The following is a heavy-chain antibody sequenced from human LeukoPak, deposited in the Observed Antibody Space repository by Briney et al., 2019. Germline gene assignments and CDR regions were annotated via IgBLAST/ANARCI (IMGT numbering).Heavy chain of an antibody. CDR1: GFTFSHYY. D-gene: IGHD4-17*01. CDR2: IYSGGST. J-gene: IGHJ4*02. V-gene: IGHV3-66*01. CDR3: ARDPYGDYGGYFDY. Sequence: PGGSLRLSCAASGFTFSHYYMSWVRQAPGKGLEWVSVIYSGGSTYYADSVKGRFTISRDNSKNTLYLQMNSLRAEDTAVYYCARDPYGDYGGYFDYWGQGTLVTVSS.